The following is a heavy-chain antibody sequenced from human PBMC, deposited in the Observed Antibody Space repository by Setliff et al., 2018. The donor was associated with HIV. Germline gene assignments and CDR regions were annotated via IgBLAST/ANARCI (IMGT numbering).Heavy chain of an antibody. CDR2: INPNSGGT. V-gene: IGHV1-2*02. J-gene: IGHJ4*02. D-gene: IGHD3-22*01. CDR1: GYTLTEVS. Sequence: GASVKVSCKVSGYTLTEVSIHWVRQAPGQGLEWMGWINPNSGGTNYAQKFQGRVTMTRDTSISTAYMELRSLRSDDTAVYYCARIYYYDSSGYYYGGRGHFDYWGQGTLVTVSS. CDR3: ARIYYYDSSGYYYGGRGHFDY.